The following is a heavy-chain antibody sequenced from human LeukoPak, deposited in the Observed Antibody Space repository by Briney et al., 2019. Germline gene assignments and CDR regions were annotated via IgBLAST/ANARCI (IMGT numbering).Heavy chain of an antibody. D-gene: IGHD6-13*01. CDR2: IYYSGST. CDR1: GGSISSSSYY. Sequence: SETLSLTCTVSGGSISSSSYYWGWISQAPGKGLEWIRSIYYSGSTYYNPSLKSRVTISVDTSKNQFSLKLSSVTAADTAVYYCATVPGRQQQVPWLDPWGQGTLVTVSS. J-gene: IGHJ5*02. V-gene: IGHV4-39*01. CDR3: ATVPGRQQQVPWLDP.